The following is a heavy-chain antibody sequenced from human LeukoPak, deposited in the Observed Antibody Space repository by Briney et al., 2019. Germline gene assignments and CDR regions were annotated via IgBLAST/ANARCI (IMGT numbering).Heavy chain of an antibody. CDR1: GGSISSYY. Sequence: PSETLSLTCTVSGGSISSYYWSWIRQPPGKGLEWIGYIYYSGSTNYNPSLKSRVTISVDTSKNQFSLKLSSVSAADTAVYYCAGDIVLDAFDIWGQGTMVTVSS. V-gene: IGHV4-59*01. CDR2: IYYSGST. CDR3: AGDIVLDAFDI. J-gene: IGHJ3*02. D-gene: IGHD2-15*01.